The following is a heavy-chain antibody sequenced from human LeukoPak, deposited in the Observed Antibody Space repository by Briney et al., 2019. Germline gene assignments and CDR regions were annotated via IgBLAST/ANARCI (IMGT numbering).Heavy chain of an antibody. CDR2: ISDDGVNK. V-gene: IGHV3-30-3*01. Sequence: PGGSLRLSCGASGINFITYALHWVRQAPGKGLEWVAVISDDGVNKYFAESVKGRFTISRDNSKKTLYLQMNSLRVEDTAIYYCARGSRSSSWGGGAFDIWGQGTMVTVSS. D-gene: IGHD6-6*01. J-gene: IGHJ3*02. CDR3: ARGSRSSSWGGGAFDI. CDR1: GINFITYA.